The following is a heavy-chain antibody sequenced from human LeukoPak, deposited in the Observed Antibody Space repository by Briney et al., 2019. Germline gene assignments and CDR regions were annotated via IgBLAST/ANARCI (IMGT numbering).Heavy chain of an antibody. V-gene: IGHV4-38-2*01. Sequence: KPSETLSLTCAVSGYSISSGYYWGWIRQPPGKGLEWIGSIYHSGSTYYNPSLKSRVTISVDTSKNQFSLKLSPVTAADTAVYYCARSSYGYNYFDYWGQGTLVTVSS. CDR3: ARSSYGYNYFDY. J-gene: IGHJ4*02. CDR1: GYSISSGYY. CDR2: IYHSGST. D-gene: IGHD5-18*01.